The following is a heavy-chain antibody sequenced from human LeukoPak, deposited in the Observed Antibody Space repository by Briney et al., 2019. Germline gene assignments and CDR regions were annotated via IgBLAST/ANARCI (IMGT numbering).Heavy chain of an antibody. J-gene: IGHJ4*02. Sequence: PGGSLRLSCAASGFTFSNHWMSWVRQAPGKGLEWVANIKQDGSEKYYVDSVKGRFTISRDNAKNTLYLQINSLRAEDTAVYYCARSGSYFGDYWGQGTLVTVSS. CDR3: ARSGSYFGDY. CDR2: IKQDGSEK. V-gene: IGHV3-7*01. CDR1: GFTFSNHW. D-gene: IGHD1-26*01.